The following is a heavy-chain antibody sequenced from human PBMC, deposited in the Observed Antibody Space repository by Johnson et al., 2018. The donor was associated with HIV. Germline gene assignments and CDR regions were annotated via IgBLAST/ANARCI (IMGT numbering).Heavy chain of an antibody. D-gene: IGHD3-22*01. J-gene: IGHJ3*02. Sequence: MQLLESGGGLVKPGASLRLSCAASGLSFSNAWMNWVRQAPGTGLEWVGRIKSKTDGGTTDYAAPVTGRFIISSDNSKNTLYLQMNSLRAEDKAVYYCAATYYYDSSGSRYPFDIWGQGTMVTVSS. CDR3: AATYYYDSSGSRYPFDI. V-gene: IGHV3-15*01. CDR1: GLSFSNAW. CDR2: IKSKTDGGTT.